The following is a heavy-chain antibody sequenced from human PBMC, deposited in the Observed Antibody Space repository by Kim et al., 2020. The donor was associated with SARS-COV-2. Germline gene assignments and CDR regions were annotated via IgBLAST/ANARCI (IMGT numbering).Heavy chain of an antibody. Sequence: GGSLRLSCAASGFPFSSYNINWVRQAPGKGLEWVSYISSTTSTIYYADSVKGRFIISRDNAKNSLYLQMDSLRDEDTAVYYCARASMVWGVKFFDYWGQGTLVTVSS. CDR3: ARASMVWGVKFFDY. J-gene: IGHJ4*02. CDR1: GFPFSSYN. CDR2: ISSTTSTI. V-gene: IGHV3-48*02. D-gene: IGHD3-10*01.